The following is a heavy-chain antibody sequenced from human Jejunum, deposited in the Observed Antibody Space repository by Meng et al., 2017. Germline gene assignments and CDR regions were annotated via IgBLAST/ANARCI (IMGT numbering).Heavy chain of an antibody. Sequence: VRVTGVGPGLGKLSRPLSLPCTVFGGSISGYYWGWIRQPPGEGLEWIGYIYYSGSTKFNPSLKSRVTISVDTSKNQFSLKLSSVIAADTAIYYCARAWGGSAYLGAFDIWGQGTVVTVSS. D-gene: IGHD3-22*01. V-gene: IGHV4-59*01. CDR2: IYYSGST. J-gene: IGHJ3*02. CDR3: ARAWGGSAYLGAFDI. CDR1: GGSISGYY.